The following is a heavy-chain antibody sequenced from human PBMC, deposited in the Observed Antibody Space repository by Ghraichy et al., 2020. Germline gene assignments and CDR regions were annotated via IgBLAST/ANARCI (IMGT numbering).Heavy chain of an antibody. CDR3: ASIFSSANY. Sequence: ETLSLTCAASGFTFSSYSMNWVRQAPGRGLEWVSSISSSSSYIYYAESVKGRFTISRDNAKNSLYLQMNSLRAEDTAVYYCASIFSSANYWGPGPLVTVSS. J-gene: IGHJ4*02. CDR2: ISSSSSYI. CDR1: GFTFSSYS. D-gene: IGHD6-25*01. V-gene: IGHV3-21*01.